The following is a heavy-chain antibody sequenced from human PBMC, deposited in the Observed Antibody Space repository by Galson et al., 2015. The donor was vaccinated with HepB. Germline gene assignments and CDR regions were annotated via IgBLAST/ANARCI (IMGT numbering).Heavy chain of an antibody. Sequence: SVKVSCKASGYTFTSYYIYWVRQAPGQGLEWMGVINPSDDSTNYAQKFQGRVTMTRDTSTSTVYMELSSLRSEDTAVYYCARPKYSGRSGAFEYWGQGTLVTVSS. J-gene: IGHJ4*02. CDR3: ARPKYSGRSGAFEY. V-gene: IGHV1-46*01. D-gene: IGHD1-26*01. CDR1: GYTFTSYY. CDR2: INPSDDST.